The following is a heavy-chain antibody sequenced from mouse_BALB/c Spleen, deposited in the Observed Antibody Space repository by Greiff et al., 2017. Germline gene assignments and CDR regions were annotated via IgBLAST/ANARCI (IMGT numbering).Heavy chain of an antibody. V-gene: IGHV5-6-3*01. Sequence: DVQLVESGGGLVQPGGSLKLSCAASGFTFSSYGMSWVRQTPDKRLELVATINSNGGSTYYPDSVKGRFTISRDNAKNTLYLQMSSLKSEDTAMYYCARGKNLAVVATRAMDYWGQGTSVTVSS. D-gene: IGHD1-1*01. CDR1: GFTFSSYG. CDR3: ARGKNLAVVATRAMDY. J-gene: IGHJ4*01. CDR2: INSNGGST.